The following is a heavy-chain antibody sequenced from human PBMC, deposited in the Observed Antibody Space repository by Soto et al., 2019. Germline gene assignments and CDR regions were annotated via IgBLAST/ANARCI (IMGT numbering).Heavy chain of an antibody. D-gene: IGHD3-10*01. CDR1: GFTFSNFA. CDR2: ISNDGTNK. Sequence: QPGGSLRLSCAASGFTFSNFAIHWVRQAPGKGLEWVAVISNDGTNKYYADSVKGRFTISRDNSNNTLYLQMNSLRTEDTAVYYCARNYYGSGSYLGPFGYWGQGTLVTVSS. V-gene: IGHV3-30-3*01. J-gene: IGHJ4*02. CDR3: ARNYYGSGSYLGPFGY.